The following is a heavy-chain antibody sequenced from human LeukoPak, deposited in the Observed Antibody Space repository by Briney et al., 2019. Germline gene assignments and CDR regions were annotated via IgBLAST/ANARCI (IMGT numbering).Heavy chain of an antibody. CDR3: ARSPYYYDSSGTNRGVRRFDY. CDR1: GGSISNYY. V-gene: IGHV4-59*01. D-gene: IGHD3-22*01. CDR2: ISYSRNT. Sequence: SETLSLACTVSGGSISNYYWSWIRQPPGKGLEWIGYISYSRNTNYNPSLKSRVTISVDTSKNQFSLKLSSVTAADTAVYYCARSPYYYDSSGTNRGVRRFDYWGQGTLVTVSS. J-gene: IGHJ4*02.